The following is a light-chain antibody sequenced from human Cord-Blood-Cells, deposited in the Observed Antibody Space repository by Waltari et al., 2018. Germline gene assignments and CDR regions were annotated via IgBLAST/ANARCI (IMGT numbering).Light chain of an antibody. CDR3: QQYNNWPPLT. V-gene: IGKV3-15*01. J-gene: IGKJ4*01. CDR2: GAS. CDR1: QSVSSN. Sequence: EIVMTQSPATLSVSPGERATLSGRASQSVSSNLAWYQQKPGQPPRLLIYGASTRATGIPARFSGSASGTEFTLTISSLQSEDFAVYYCQQYNNWPPLTFGGGTKVEIK.